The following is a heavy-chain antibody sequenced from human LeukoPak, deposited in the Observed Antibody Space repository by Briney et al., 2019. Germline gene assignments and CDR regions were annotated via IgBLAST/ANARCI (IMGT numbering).Heavy chain of an antibody. D-gene: IGHD6-19*01. CDR1: GGSISSSSYY. CDR3: ANTGYSSGWYLGTVDY. J-gene: IGHJ4*02. V-gene: IGHV4-39*01. Sequence: SETLSLTCTVSGGSISSSSYYWGWIRQPPGKGLEWIGNIYYSGSTYYNPSLKSRVTISVDTSKNQFSLKVSSVTAADTAVYYCANTGYSSGWYLGTVDYWGQGTLVTVSS. CDR2: IYYSGST.